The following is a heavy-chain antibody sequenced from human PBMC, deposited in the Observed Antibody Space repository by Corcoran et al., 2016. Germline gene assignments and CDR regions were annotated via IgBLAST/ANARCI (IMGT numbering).Heavy chain of an antibody. CDR1: GGSISSYY. CDR3: ASGYCSGGSCYHGMDV. J-gene: IGHJ6*02. V-gene: IGHV4-59*01. Sequence: QVQLQESGPGLVKPSETLSLTCTVSGGSISSYYWSWIRQPPGKGLEWIGYISYIGTTNYNPSLTSRITISVDTSKNQFSLKVSSLTAADTAVYYCASGYCSGGSCYHGMDVWGQGTMVTVSS. D-gene: IGHD2-15*01. CDR2: ISYIGTT.